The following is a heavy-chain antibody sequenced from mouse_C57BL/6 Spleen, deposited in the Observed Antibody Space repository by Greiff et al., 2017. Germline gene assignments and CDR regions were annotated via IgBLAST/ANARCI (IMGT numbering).Heavy chain of an antibody. CDR2: ISDGGSYT. V-gene: IGHV5-4*03. J-gene: IGHJ2*01. CDR1: GFTFSSYA. CDR3: ARERQVYFDY. Sequence: DVMLLESGGGLVKPGGSLKLSCAASGFTFSSYAMSWVRQTPEKRLEWVATISDGGSYTYYPDNVKGRFTISRDNAKNNLYLQMSRLKSEDTAMYYCARERQVYFDYWGQGTTLTVSS.